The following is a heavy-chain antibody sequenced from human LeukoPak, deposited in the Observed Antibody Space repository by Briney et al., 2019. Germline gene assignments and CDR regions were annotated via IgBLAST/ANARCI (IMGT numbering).Heavy chain of an antibody. Sequence: GGSLRLSCAASGFTFDDYAMHWVRQAPGKGLEWVSGISWNSGSIGYADSVKGRFTISRDNAKSSLYLQMNSLRAEDTALYYCAKGGRTWFDPWGQGTLVTVSS. CDR1: GFTFDDYA. CDR2: ISWNSGSI. J-gene: IGHJ5*02. D-gene: IGHD2-15*01. V-gene: IGHV3-9*01. CDR3: AKGGRTWFDP.